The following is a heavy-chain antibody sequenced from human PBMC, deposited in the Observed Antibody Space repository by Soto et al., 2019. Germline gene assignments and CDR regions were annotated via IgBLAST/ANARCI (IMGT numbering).Heavy chain of an antibody. Sequence: QMQLVQSGPEVKKPGTSVKVSCKASGFTFTSSAMQWVRQARGHRLEWIGWIVVGSGNTNYAQKFQERVTITRDMSTSTAYMELSSLRSEDTAVYYCAAGLRGGRYYYYYMDVWGKGTTVTVSS. CDR1: GFTFTSSA. D-gene: IGHD1-26*01. V-gene: IGHV1-58*02. CDR2: IVVGSGNT. CDR3: AAGLRGGRYYYYYMDV. J-gene: IGHJ6*03.